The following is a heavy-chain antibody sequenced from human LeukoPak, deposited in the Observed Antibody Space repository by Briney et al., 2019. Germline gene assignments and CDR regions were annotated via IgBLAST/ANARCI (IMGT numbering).Heavy chain of an antibody. J-gene: IGHJ4*02. Sequence: GGSLRLSCAASGFTFSSYEMNWDRQAPGKGLEWVSYISSSGSTIYYADSVKGRFTISRDNAKNSLYLQMNSLRAEDTAVYYCARDRIVGATRYFDYWGQGTLVTVSS. CDR1: GFTFSSYE. CDR2: ISSSGSTI. V-gene: IGHV3-48*03. D-gene: IGHD1-26*01. CDR3: ARDRIVGATRYFDY.